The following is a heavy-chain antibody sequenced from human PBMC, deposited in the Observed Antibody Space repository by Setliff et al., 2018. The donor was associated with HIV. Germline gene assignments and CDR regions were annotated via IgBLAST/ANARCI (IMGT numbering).Heavy chain of an antibody. V-gene: IGHV3-21*01. CDR1: GFIFNNYR. CDR3: ARERLRFLEWLPLDY. J-gene: IGHJ4*02. Sequence: AGGSLRLSCAASGFIFNNYRMNWVRQAPGKGLEWVSSISSSSTYTFYADSVKGRFTISRDNAKNSLYLQMNSRRAEDTAVYYCARERLRFLEWLPLDYWGQGTLV. CDR2: ISSSSTYT. D-gene: IGHD3-3*01.